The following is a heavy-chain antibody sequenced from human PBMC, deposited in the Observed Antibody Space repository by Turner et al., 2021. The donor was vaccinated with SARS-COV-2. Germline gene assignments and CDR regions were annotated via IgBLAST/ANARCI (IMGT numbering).Heavy chain of an antibody. D-gene: IGHD3-22*01. V-gene: IGHV3-30-3*01. CDR2: MSYDGSHK. CDR1: GFTFSSYA. Sequence: QVQLVESGGGVVQPGRSTRHPCAASGFTFSSYAMHWVRQAPGKGLEWVAVMSYDGSHKYYADSVKGRFTISRDNSKNTLYLQMNSLRAEDTAVYYCARAQDSSGYYVFYYYGMDVWGQGTTVTVSS. CDR3: ARAQDSSGYYVFYYYGMDV. J-gene: IGHJ6*02.